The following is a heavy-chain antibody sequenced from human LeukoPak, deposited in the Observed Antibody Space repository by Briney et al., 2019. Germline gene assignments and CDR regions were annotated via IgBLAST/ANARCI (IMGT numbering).Heavy chain of an antibody. CDR1: GFTFSGHV. D-gene: IGHD6-13*01. V-gene: IGHV3-23*01. J-gene: IGHJ4*02. CDR3: AKDRQQQLVLDYFDY. Sequence: GGSLRLSCAASGFTFSGHVMSWVRQAPGKGLEWVSAISGSGDSTYYADSVRGRFTISRDYSKNTLFLQMNSLRAEDTAVYYCAKDRQQQLVLDYFDYWGQGTLVTVSS. CDR2: ISGSGDST.